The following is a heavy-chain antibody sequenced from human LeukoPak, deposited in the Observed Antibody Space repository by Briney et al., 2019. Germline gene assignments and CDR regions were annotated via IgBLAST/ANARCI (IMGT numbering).Heavy chain of an antibody. CDR2: INPTSGGT. D-gene: IGHD3-22*01. V-gene: IGHV1-2*02. CDR1: GYTFTGYF. J-gene: IGHJ4*02. CDR3: ARIKNYYDSSGSFDY. Sequence: ASVKVSCKASGYTFTGYFMHWVRQAPGQGLEWMGWINPTSGGTNYAQKFQGRVTMTRDTSISTAYMELSRLRSDDTAVYYCARIKNYYDSSGSFDYWSQGTLVTVSS.